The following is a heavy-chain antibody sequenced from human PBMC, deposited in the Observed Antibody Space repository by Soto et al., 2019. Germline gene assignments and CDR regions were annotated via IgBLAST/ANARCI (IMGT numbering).Heavy chain of an antibody. V-gene: IGHV4-61*08. CDR3: AIFGVKGFDP. CDR2: IYYSGST. Sequence: PSDSMSIACAACGYSVNSADDAGSWIRKPPGKGLEWIGHIYYSGSTNYSPSLKSRVTISLDTSNNQFSLKVTSVTAADTAVYYCAIFGVKGFDPWGQG. CDR1: GYSVNSADDA. D-gene: IGHD3-3*01. J-gene: IGHJ5*02.